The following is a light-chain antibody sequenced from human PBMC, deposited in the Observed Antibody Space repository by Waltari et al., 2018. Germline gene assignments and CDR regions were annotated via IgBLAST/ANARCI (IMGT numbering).Light chain of an antibody. J-gene: IGLJ1*01. V-gene: IGLV2-14*01. CDR1: SSDVGSYNY. CDR3: SSYTSTNTGV. Sequence: QSALTQPASVSGSPGQSITISCTGTSSDVGSYNYVSWYQQYPGKAPQPIIYAVSYRPSGISNRFSGSKSGNTATLTISGRQAEDEADYYCSSYTSTNTGVFGTGTKVTVL. CDR2: AVS.